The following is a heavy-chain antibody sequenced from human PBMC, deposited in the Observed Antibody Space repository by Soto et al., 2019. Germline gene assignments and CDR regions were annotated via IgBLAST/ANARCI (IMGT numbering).Heavy chain of an antibody. CDR1: GGSFSGYY. CDR3: ARDLYGGMPFDY. J-gene: IGHJ4*02. V-gene: IGHV4-34*01. CDR2: INHSGST. D-gene: IGHD4-17*01. Sequence: QVQLQQWGAGLLKPSETLSLTCAVYGGSFSGYYWSWIRQPPGKGLEWIGEINHSGSTNYNPSLKSRVTISVDTSKNQFSLKLSSVTAADTAVYYCARDLYGGMPFDYWGQGTLVTVSS.